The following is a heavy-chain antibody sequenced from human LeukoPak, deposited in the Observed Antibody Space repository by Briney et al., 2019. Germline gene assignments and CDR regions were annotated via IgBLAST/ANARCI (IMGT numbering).Heavy chain of an antibody. CDR2: IYYSGST. Sequence: SETLSLTCTVSGGSISSYYWSWIRQPPGKGLEWIGYIYYSGSTNYNPSLKSRVTISVDTSKKQFSLKLSSVTAADTAVYYCARHIYGSRSDYWGQGTLVTVSS. V-gene: IGHV4-59*08. CDR3: ARHIYGSRSDY. CDR1: GGSISSYY. D-gene: IGHD3-10*01. J-gene: IGHJ4*02.